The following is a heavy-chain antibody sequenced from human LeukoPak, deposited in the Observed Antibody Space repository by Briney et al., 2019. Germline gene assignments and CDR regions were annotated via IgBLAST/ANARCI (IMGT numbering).Heavy chain of an antibody. J-gene: IGHJ2*01. CDR2: MYNSGST. CDR3: AKESNSSDNWYFDL. Sequence: SETLSLTCTVSGGSISSGSYYWSWIRQPAGKGLEWIGYMYNSGSTNNNPSLKSRVTISVDKSKNQFSLKLSSVTAADTAVYYCAKESNSSDNWYFDLWGRGTLVTASS. V-gene: IGHV4-61*10. CDR1: GGSISSGSYY. D-gene: IGHD2/OR15-2a*01.